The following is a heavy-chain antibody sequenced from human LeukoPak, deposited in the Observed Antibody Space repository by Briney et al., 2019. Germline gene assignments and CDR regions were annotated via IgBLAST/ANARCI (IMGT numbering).Heavy chain of an antibody. Sequence: SETLSLTCAVSGYSITSGYYWGWIRQPPGKGIEWMGSIYHSGSTYYNPYLKSRVTISVDTSKNQFSLKMSSVPAADAAVYSCAGISDVLLVYAHAFDIWGQGTIVTVSS. V-gene: IGHV4-38-2*01. D-gene: IGHD2-8*01. CDR2: IYHSGST. CDR3: AGISDVLLVYAHAFDI. J-gene: IGHJ3*02. CDR1: GYSITSGYY.